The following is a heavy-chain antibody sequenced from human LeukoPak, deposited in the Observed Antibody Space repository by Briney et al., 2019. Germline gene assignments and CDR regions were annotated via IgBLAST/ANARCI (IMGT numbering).Heavy chain of an antibody. CDR3: ARDTGITIFGVVTREYNWFDP. V-gene: IGHV1-2*02. CDR1: GYTFTGYY. CDR2: INPNSGGT. J-gene: IGHJ5*02. Sequence: GASVKVSCKASGYTFTGYYMHWVRQAPGQGLEWMGWINPNSGGTNYAQKFQGRVTMTRDTSISTAYMGLSRLRSDDTAVYYCARDTGITIFGVVTREYNWFDPWGQGTLVTVSS. D-gene: IGHD3-3*01.